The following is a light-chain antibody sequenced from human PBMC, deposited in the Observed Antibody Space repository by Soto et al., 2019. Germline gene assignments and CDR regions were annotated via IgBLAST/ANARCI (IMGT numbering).Light chain of an antibody. CDR2: DAS. CDR1: QSVSSY. V-gene: IGKV3D-20*01. Sequence: EIVLTQSPATLSLSPGERATVSCRASQSVSSYLAWYQQKPGLAPRLIIYDASTRATGIPDRFSGSGSGTDFTLTISRLEPEDFAVYYCQQSGSSPITFGQGTRLEIK. J-gene: IGKJ5*01. CDR3: QQSGSSPIT.